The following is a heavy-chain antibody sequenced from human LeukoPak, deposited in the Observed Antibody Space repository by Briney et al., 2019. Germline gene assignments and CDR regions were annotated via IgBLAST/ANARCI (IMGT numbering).Heavy chain of an antibody. J-gene: IGHJ4*02. Sequence: MSSETLSLTCAVYGGSFSDYYWSWIRQPPGKGLEWIGEISRSGSTNYNPSLKSRLTISVDTSKNQFSLRLSSVTAADMAVYYCARHPTNSYGIFDYWGQGTLVTVSS. V-gene: IGHV4-34*01. D-gene: IGHD5-18*01. CDR3: ARHPTNSYGIFDY. CDR1: GGSFSDYY. CDR2: ISRSGST.